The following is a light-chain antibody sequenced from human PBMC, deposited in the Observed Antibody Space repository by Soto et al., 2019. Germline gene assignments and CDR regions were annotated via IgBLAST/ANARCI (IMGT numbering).Light chain of an antibody. CDR1: QSVSSN. Sequence: ENVLTQSPATLSLSPGERATLSCRASQSVSSNLAWYQQKPGQAPRLLIFDASNRATGIPVRFSGSGSGTDFTLTISSLQPEDFAVYYCHQRSNWPPTFGGGTKGEIK. J-gene: IGKJ4*01. V-gene: IGKV3-11*01. CDR2: DAS. CDR3: HQRSNWPPT.